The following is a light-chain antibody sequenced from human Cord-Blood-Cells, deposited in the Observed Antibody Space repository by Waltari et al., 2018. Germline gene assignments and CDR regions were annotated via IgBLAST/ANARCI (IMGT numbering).Light chain of an antibody. Sequence: DIQMTQSPSSLSASVGDRVTITCRASQSISSYLNWYQQNPGKAPKLLIYATSSLQSGVPSRFSGSGSGTDVTLTISSMQPEDFATYYCQQSYSTPPLTFGGGTKVEIK. J-gene: IGKJ4*01. CDR1: QSISSY. CDR3: QQSYSTPPLT. CDR2: ATS. V-gene: IGKV1-39*01.